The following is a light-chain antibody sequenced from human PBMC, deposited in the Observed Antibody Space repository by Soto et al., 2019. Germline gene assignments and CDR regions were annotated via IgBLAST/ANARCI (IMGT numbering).Light chain of an antibody. CDR3: QQYNNWPS. Sequence: EVVMTQSPATLSVSPGERATLSCRASQTVSRNLAWYQQRPGQAPRLLIYDISNRATGVSARFSGSGSETEFTLTIRSLQSEDFAVYCCQQYNNWPSFGQGTRLEIK. CDR2: DIS. J-gene: IGKJ5*01. V-gene: IGKV3-15*01. CDR1: QTVSRN.